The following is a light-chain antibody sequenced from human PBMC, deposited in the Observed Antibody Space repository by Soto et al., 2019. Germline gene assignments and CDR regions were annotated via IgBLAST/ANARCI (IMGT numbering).Light chain of an antibody. CDR1: QGIKNY. Sequence: DIPVTQHPSSLSASVGDRVTITCRASQGIKNYLAWYQQKPGETPKLLIYAAPTLESGIPPRFSGSGSGTDFTLTINNLQPEDVATYYCQRYYNAPFTFGGGTKVEIK. J-gene: IGKJ4*01. V-gene: IGKV1-27*01. CDR2: AAP. CDR3: QRYYNAPFT.